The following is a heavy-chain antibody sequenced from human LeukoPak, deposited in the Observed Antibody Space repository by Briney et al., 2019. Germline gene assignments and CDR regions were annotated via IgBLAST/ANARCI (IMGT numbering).Heavy chain of an antibody. CDR1: GFTFSNYA. J-gene: IGHJ6*02. CDR3: AKDSLYSSPLHGMDV. CDR2: ISGSGGNS. Sequence: QSGGSLRLSCAASGFTFSNYALNWVRQAPGKGLAWVSAISGSGGNSYYADSVKGRFTISRDNSKNTLYLQMNSLRAEDTAVYFCAKDSLYSSPLHGMDVWGQGTTVTVSS. D-gene: IGHD6-13*01. V-gene: IGHV3-23*01.